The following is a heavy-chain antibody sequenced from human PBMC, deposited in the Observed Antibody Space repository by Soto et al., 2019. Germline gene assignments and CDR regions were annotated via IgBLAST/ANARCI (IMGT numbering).Heavy chain of an antibody. CDR2: IYHSGST. D-gene: IGHD6-19*01. CDR3: ARVRSGWGIDY. Sequence: PSETLSLTCAVSGGSISRGGYSWSWIRQPPGKGLNYIGYIYHSGSTYYNPSLKSRVTISVDMSKNQFSLKLSSVTAADTAVYYCARVRSGWGIDYWGQGTLVTVSS. V-gene: IGHV4-30-2*01. CDR1: GGSISRGGYS. J-gene: IGHJ4*02.